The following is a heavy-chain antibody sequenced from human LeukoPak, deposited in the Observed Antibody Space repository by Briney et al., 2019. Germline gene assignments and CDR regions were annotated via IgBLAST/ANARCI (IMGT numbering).Heavy chain of an antibody. CDR1: GFTFSSYS. Sequence: PGGSLRLSCAASGFTFSSYSMNWVRQAPGKGLEWVSSISSSSSYIYYADSVKGRFTISRDNAKNSLYLQMNSLRAEDTAVYYCARKRMPWGSLRGGYFDYWGQGTLVTVSS. J-gene: IGHJ4*02. CDR3: ARKRMPWGSLRGGYFDY. V-gene: IGHV3-21*04. D-gene: IGHD2-15*01. CDR2: ISSSSSYI.